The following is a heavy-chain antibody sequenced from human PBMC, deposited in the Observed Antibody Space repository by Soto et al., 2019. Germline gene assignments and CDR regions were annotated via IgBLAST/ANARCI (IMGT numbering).Heavy chain of an antibody. Sequence: QVQLVQSGAEVKKPGASVKVSCKASGYTFTSYAMHWVRQAPGQRLEWMGWINAGNGNTKYSQKFQGRVTITRDTSASTAYMELSSLRSEDTAVYYCARVFLVVYSNNHEALSLYFDYWGQGTLVTVSS. V-gene: IGHV1-3*01. J-gene: IGHJ4*02. D-gene: IGHD4-4*01. CDR2: INAGNGNT. CDR1: GYTFTSYA. CDR3: ARVFLVVYSNNHEALSLYFDY.